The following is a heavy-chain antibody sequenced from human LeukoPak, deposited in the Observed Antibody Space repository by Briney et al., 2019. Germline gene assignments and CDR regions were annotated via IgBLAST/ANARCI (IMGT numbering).Heavy chain of an antibody. D-gene: IGHD3-10*01. V-gene: IGHV4-34*01. CDR2: INHSGST. CDR3: ARGYYYGSGAIPRGNWFDP. Sequence: SETLSLTCAVYGGSFRGYYWSWIRQPPGKGLEWIGEINHSGSTNYNPSLKSRVTISVDTSKNQFSLKLSSVTAADTAVYYCARGYYYGSGAIPRGNWFDPWGQGTLVTVSS. J-gene: IGHJ5*02. CDR1: GGSFRGYY.